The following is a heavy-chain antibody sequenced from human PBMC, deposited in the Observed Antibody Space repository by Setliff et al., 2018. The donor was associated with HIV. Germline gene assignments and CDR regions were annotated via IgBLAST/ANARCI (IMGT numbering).Heavy chain of an antibody. CDR2: IIPMYGVT. J-gene: IGHJ4*02. CDR3: TTPLFYYDTSTTWDY. V-gene: IGHV1-69*05. D-gene: IGHD3-22*01. CDR1: GGTFSSYV. Sequence: SVKVSCKASGGTFSSYVISWVRQAPGQGPEWMGGIIPMYGVTNYAQKFQGRVTITTDESTSTAYMELSSLRSEDTAVYYCTTPLFYYDTSTTWDYWGQGTLVTVSS.